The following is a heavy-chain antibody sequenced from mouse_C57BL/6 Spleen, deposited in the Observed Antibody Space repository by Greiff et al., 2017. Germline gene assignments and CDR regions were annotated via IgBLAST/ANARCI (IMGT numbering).Heavy chain of an antibody. Sequence: QVQLQQSGAELVKPGASVKISCKASGYAFSSYWMNWVKQRPGKGLEWIGQIYPGDGDTNYNGKVKGKATLTADKSSSTAYMQLSSLTSEDSAVYFCARGTTLVALYYFDYWGQGTTLTVSS. V-gene: IGHV1-80*01. D-gene: IGHD1-1*01. CDR1: GYAFSSYW. CDR3: ARGTTLVALYYFDY. CDR2: IYPGDGDT. J-gene: IGHJ2*01.